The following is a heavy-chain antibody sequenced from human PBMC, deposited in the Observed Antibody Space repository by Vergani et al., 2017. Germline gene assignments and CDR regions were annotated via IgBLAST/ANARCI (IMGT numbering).Heavy chain of an antibody. V-gene: IGHV3-23*01. CDR3: AKSPRWGLLWFGGNDY. Sequence: EVQLLESGGGLVQPGGSLRLSCAASGFTFSSYAMSWVRQAPGKGLEWVSAISGSGGSTYYADSGKGRFTISRDNSKNTLYLQMNSLRAEDTAVYYCAKSPRWGLLWFGGNDYWGQGTLVTVSS. J-gene: IGHJ4*02. CDR2: ISGSGGST. CDR1: GFTFSSYA. D-gene: IGHD3-10*01.